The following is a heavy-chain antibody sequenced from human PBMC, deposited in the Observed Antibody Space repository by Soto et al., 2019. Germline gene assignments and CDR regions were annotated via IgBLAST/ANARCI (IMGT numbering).Heavy chain of an antibody. Sequence: SVKVSCKASGGSFGNYPITWVRQAPGQGLEWMGRIIPILDIANYAQKFQGRVTITADKSTSTAYMELSSLRSEDTAVYYCARGKDYYDSSGYYELDSWGQGTLVTVSS. D-gene: IGHD3-22*01. V-gene: IGHV1-69*04. J-gene: IGHJ4*02. CDR2: IIPILDIA. CDR1: GGSFGNYP. CDR3: ARGKDYYDSSGYYELDS.